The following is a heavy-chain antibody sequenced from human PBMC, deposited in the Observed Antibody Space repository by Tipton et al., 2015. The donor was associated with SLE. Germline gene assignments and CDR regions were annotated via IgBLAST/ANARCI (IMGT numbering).Heavy chain of an antibody. D-gene: IGHD5-24*01. J-gene: IGHJ3*02. V-gene: IGHV4-34*01. CDR1: GGSFSGYY. CDR3: ARTIEAAFDI. Sequence: TLSLTCAVYGGSFSGYYWSWIRQPPGKGLEWIGEINHSGSTNNNPSLKSRVTISVDTSKNQISLKLSSVTAADTAVYYCARTIEAAFDIWGQGTLVTVSS. CDR2: INHSGST.